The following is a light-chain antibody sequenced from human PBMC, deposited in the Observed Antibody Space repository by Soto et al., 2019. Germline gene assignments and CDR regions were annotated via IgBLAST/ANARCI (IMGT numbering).Light chain of an antibody. Sequence: QLVLTQSPSASASLGASVKFTCTLSSGHSSYAIAWHQQQPEKGPRYLMKLNSDGSHSKGDGIPDRFSGSSSGAERYLTLSSLQSEDEADYYCQTWGTGIGVFGGGTKLTVL. CDR1: SGHSSYA. CDR2: LNSDGSH. V-gene: IGLV4-69*01. J-gene: IGLJ3*02. CDR3: QTWGTGIGV.